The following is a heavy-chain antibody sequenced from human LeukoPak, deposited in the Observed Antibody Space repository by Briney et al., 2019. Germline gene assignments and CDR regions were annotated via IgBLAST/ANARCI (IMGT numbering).Heavy chain of an antibody. CDR1: GFTFDDYA. CDR2: ISGDGGST. Sequence: GGSLRLSCAASGFTFDDYAMHWVRQAPGKGLEWVSLISGDGGSTYYADSVKGRFTISRDNSKNSLYLQMNSLRTEDTALYYCAKESYYGSGSYHGGNWFDPWGQGTLVTVSS. J-gene: IGHJ5*02. CDR3: AKESYYGSGSYHGGNWFDP. D-gene: IGHD3-10*01. V-gene: IGHV3-43*02.